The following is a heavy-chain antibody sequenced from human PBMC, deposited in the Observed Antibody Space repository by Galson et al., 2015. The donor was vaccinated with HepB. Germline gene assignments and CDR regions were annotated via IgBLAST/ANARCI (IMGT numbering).Heavy chain of an antibody. CDR1: GGSISSSSYY. CDR3: ARDQVAAAGTNWFDP. CDR2: IYYSGST. D-gene: IGHD6-13*01. J-gene: IGHJ5*02. V-gene: IGHV4-39*07. Sequence: SEPLSLTCTVPGGSISSSSYYWGWLRRPPGKGLEWIGSIYYSGSTYYNPSLKSRVTISVDTSKNQFSLKLSSVTAADTAVYYCARDQVAAAGTNWFDPWGQGSLVTVSS.